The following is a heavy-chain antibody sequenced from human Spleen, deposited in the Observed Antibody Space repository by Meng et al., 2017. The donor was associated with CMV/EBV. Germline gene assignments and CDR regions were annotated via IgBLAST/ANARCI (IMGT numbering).Heavy chain of an antibody. CDR2: IYYSGST. D-gene: IGHD2-8*02. J-gene: IGHJ4*02. CDR3: ARHRITGGYHLDY. Sequence: SETLSLTCTVSGGSVSSGSYYWSWIRQPPGKGLEWIGYIYYSGSTNYNPSLKSRVTISVDTSKNQFSLKLSSVTAADTAVYYCARHRITGGYHLDYWGQGTLVTVSS. V-gene: IGHV4-61*01. CDR1: GGSVSSGSYY.